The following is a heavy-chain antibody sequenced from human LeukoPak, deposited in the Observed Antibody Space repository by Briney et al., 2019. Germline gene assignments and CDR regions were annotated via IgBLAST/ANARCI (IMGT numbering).Heavy chain of an antibody. CDR2: ISGSGGST. D-gene: IGHD2-2*01. CDR1: GFTFSSYA. J-gene: IGHJ4*02. CDR3: AKDNVVVPAATRDHFDY. Sequence: GGSLRLSCAASGFTFSSYAMSWVRQAPGKGLEWVSAISGSGGSTYYADSVKGRFTISRDNSKNTLYLQMNSLRAEDTAVYYCAKDNVVVPAATRDHFDYWGQGTLVTVSS. V-gene: IGHV3-23*01.